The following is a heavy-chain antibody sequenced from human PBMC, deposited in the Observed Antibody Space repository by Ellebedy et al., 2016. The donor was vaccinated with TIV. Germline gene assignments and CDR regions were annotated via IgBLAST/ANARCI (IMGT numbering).Heavy chain of an antibody. CDR2: LNVASTDT. Sequence: AASVKVSCKASGYTFTGYYIHWVRQPPGQGLEWMGWLNVASTDTNYAQRFRDRVTMTRDTSISTAYMDLSRLTSDVTAVYYCARSVMKGVTAAPLGYWGQGTLVTVSS. CDR3: ARSVMKGVTAAPLGY. CDR1: GYTFTGYY. D-gene: IGHD2-21*02. J-gene: IGHJ4*02. V-gene: IGHV1-2*02.